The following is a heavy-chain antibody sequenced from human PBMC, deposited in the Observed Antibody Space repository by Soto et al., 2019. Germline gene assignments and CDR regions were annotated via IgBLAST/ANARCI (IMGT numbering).Heavy chain of an antibody. J-gene: IGHJ4*02. CDR3: ARVVVVAASRSHYFDY. Sequence: EVQLVESGGGLVKPGGSLRLSCAASGFTFSSYSMNWVRQAPGKGLEWVSSISSSSSYIYYADSVKGRFTISRDNAKNSLYLQMNSLRAEDTAVYYCARVVVVAASRSHYFDYWGQGTLVTVSS. CDR2: ISSSSSYI. V-gene: IGHV3-21*01. D-gene: IGHD2-15*01. CDR1: GFTFSSYS.